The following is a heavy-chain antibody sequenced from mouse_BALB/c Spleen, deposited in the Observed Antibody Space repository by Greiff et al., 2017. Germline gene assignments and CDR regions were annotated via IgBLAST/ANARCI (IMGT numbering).Heavy chain of an antibody. CDR1: GFSFTGYG. V-gene: IGHV2-6-7*01. CDR3: ARDKCCAMDY. CDR2: IWGDGST. J-gene: IGHJ4*01. D-gene: IGHD1-3*01. Sequence: VQLEESGPGLVAPAQSVYISCTASGFSFTGYGVNWVRQPPGQGLEWLGMIWGDGSTDYYSALISRLSISKDNSKGQAFLRMNSLETDDTAWYYCARDKCCAMDYWGQGTSVTVSS.